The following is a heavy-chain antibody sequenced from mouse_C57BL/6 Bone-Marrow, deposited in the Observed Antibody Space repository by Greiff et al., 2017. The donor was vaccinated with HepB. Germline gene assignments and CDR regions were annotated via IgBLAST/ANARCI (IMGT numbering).Heavy chain of an antibody. CDR1: GFNIKDDY. V-gene: IGHV14-4*01. CDR2: IDPENGDT. CDR3: TAPDYYGSSYWYFDV. Sequence: EVHLVESGAELVRPGASVKLSCTASGFNIKDDYMHWVKQRPEQGLEWIGWIDPENGDTEYASKFQGKATITADTSSNTAYLQLSSLTSEDTAVYYCTAPDYYGSSYWYFDVWGTGTTVTVSS. D-gene: IGHD1-1*01. J-gene: IGHJ1*03.